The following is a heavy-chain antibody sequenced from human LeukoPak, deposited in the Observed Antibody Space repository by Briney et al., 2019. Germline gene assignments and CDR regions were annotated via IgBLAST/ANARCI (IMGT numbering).Heavy chain of an antibody. V-gene: IGHV1-2*02. CDR3: GNQGAVGRGESAD. D-gene: IGHD3-10*01. CDR2: IDLKGGAP. CDR1: GYTFMDYY. J-gene: IGHJ4*02. Sequence: ASVKVSCTASGYTFMDYYIHWGREAPGPGLEWMGGIDLKGGAPSFAQKFQGRVTMTSNTSISTAYMKLARLTSDDTAVYYGGNQGAVGRGESADWGKGTRVTVSS.